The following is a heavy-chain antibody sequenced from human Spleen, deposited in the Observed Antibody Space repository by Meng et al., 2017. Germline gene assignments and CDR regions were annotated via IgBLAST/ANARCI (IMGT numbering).Heavy chain of an antibody. J-gene: IGHJ4*02. Sequence: QGELQPWGEGLLKPSETLSLPCVVSGGSFSDYYWSWIRQPPGKGLEWIGEINHSGSTNYNPSLESRATISVDTSQNNLSLKLSSVTAADSAVYYCARGPTTMAHDFDYWGQGTLVTVSS. CDR3: ARGPTTMAHDFDY. D-gene: IGHD4-11*01. CDR1: GGSFSDYY. CDR2: INHSGST. V-gene: IGHV4-34*01.